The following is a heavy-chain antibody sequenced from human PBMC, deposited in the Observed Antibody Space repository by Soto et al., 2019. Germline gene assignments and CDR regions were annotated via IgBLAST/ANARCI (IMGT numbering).Heavy chain of an antibody. V-gene: IGHV4-31*03. CDR2: IYYSGST. CDR3: AGIYSGSPGGTLRY. D-gene: IGHD1-26*01. CDR1: GGSISSGGYY. Sequence: QVQLQESGPGLVKPSQTLSLTCTVSGGSISSGGYYWGWIRQHPGKGLEWIGDIYYSGSTYYNPPLKSRGTISVDTSKNQFSLKLSSVTAADTAVYYCAGIYSGSPGGTLRYWGQGTLVTVYS. J-gene: IGHJ4*02.